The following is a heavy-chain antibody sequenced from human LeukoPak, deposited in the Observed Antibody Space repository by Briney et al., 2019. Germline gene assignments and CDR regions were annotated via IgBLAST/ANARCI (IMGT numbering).Heavy chain of an antibody. D-gene: IGHD1-26*01. J-gene: IGHJ4*02. CDR3: VRLSGSYFDFDY. Sequence: SQTLSLTCAISGDSVSSNTAAWNWIRQSPSRGLEWLGRTYYRSKWYNEYAVSVKSRITINPDTSKNQFSLQLNSVTPEDTAVYYCVRLSGSYFDFDYWGQGTLVTVSS. CDR1: GDSVSSNTAA. V-gene: IGHV6-1*01. CDR2: TYYRSKWYN.